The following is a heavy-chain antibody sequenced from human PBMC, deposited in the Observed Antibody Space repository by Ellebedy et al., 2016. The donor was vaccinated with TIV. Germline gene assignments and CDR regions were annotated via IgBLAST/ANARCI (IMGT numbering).Heavy chain of an antibody. Sequence: GESLKISCAASGFSFRSYWLSWVRQVPGKGLEWVANIRQDGSEKYYVDSVKGRFTISRDNARNSLCLQMNSLGADDTAVYYCATDGSYGDYRSPAHAFEFWGQGTMVTVSS. CDR2: IRQDGSEK. V-gene: IGHV3-7*01. CDR3: ATDGSYGDYRSPAHAFEF. J-gene: IGHJ3*01. CDR1: GFSFRSYW. D-gene: IGHD4-17*01.